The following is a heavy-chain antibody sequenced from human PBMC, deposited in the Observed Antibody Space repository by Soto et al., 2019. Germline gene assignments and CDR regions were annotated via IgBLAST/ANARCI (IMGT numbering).Heavy chain of an antibody. CDR1: GYGFSTYW. J-gene: IGHJ4*02. CDR3: ARLGGIVDTGTWIQ. CDR2: IYPGDSDT. Sequence: GESLKISCKASGYGFSTYWIGWVRQRPGKGPEWMAIIYPGDSDTRENPSFQGQVTISADKSSNTVHLQWRSLKASDTAIYYCARLGGIVDTGTWIQWGQGTPVTVSS. D-gene: IGHD1-26*01. V-gene: IGHV5-51*01.